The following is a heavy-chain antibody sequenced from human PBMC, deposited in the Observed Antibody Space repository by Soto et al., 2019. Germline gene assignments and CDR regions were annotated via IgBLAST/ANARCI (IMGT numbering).Heavy chain of an antibody. D-gene: IGHD3-10*01. Sequence: QVQLVQSGAEVKKPGSSVKVSCKASGGTFSSYTISWVRQAPGQGLEWMGRIIPILGIANYAQKVQGRVTITADKSTSTAYMELSSLRSEDTAVYYCARSLHHHLITMVRGESFPFAPWGQGTLVTVSS. CDR2: IIPILGIA. V-gene: IGHV1-69*02. CDR1: GGTFSSYT. J-gene: IGHJ5*02. CDR3: ARSLHHHLITMVRGESFPFAP.